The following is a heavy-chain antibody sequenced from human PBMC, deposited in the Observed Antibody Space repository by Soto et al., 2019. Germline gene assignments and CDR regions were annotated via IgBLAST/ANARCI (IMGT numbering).Heavy chain of an antibody. CDR2: IYPGDSDT. CDR1: GYSFSSYC. D-gene: IGHD6-13*01. Sequence: RGESLKISCNGSGYSFSSYCIGWVRQMPGKGLEWMGIIYPGDSDTRYSPSFQGQVTISADKSISTAYLQWSSLKASDTAMYYCARTAAAGKYYYGVDVWGQGTTVTVSS. J-gene: IGHJ6*02. CDR3: ARTAAAGKYYYGVDV. V-gene: IGHV5-51*01.